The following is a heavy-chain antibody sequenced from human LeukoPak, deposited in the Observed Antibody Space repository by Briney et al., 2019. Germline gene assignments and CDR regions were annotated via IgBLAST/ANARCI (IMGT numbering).Heavy chain of an antibody. CDR1: GFTFSSYG. J-gene: IGHJ4*02. Sequence: GGSLGLSCAASGFTFSSYGMHWVRQAPGKGLDWVAFIRYDGSNKYYADSVKGRFTISRDNSKNTLYLQMNSLRAEDTAVYYCAKDSVDRYSSYNLGYWGQGTLVIVSS. CDR2: IRYDGSNK. V-gene: IGHV3-30*02. D-gene: IGHD6-13*01. CDR3: AKDSVDRYSSYNLGY.